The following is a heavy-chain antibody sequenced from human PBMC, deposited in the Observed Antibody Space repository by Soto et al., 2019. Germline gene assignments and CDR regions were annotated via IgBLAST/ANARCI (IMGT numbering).Heavy chain of an antibody. CDR2: IWYDGSNK. J-gene: IGHJ6*02. V-gene: IGHV3-33*01. D-gene: IGHD3-10*01. Sequence: ESGGGVVQPGRSLRLSCAASGFTFSSYGMHWVRQAPGKGLEWVAVIWYDGSNKYYADSVKGRFTISRDNSKNTLYLQMNSLRAEDTAVYYCARDKWFGELKVDYYGMDVWGQGTTVTVSS. CDR1: GFTFSSYG. CDR3: ARDKWFGELKVDYYGMDV.